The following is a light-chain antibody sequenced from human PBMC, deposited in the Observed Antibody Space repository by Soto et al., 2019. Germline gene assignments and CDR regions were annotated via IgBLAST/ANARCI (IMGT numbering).Light chain of an antibody. CDR3: QQYNSYSRT. V-gene: IGKV1-5*01. CDR2: DAS. Sequence: DIQMTQSPSTLSASVGDRVTITCRASQSVSSWLAWYQQKPGKAPKFLIYDASSLESGVPSRFSGSGSGTEFTLTITILQPDDFATYYCQQYNSYSRTFGQGTKVEIK. J-gene: IGKJ1*01. CDR1: QSVSSW.